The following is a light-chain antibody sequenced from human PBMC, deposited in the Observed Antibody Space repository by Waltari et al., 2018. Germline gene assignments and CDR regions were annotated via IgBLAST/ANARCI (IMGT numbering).Light chain of an antibody. CDR1: QDISNY. CDR2: DAS. J-gene: IGKJ2*01. V-gene: IGKV1-33*01. Sequence: DIQMTQPPSSLSASVGDRVTITCQASQDISNYLNWYQQKPGKATKLLIYDASNLETGVPSRLSGSGSGTDFTFTISSLQPEDIATYYCQQYDNLPRTFGQGTKLEIK. CDR3: QQYDNLPRT.